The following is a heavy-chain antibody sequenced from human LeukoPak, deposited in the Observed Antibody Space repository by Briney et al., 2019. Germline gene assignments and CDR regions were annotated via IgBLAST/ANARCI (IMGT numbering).Heavy chain of an antibody. Sequence: HGESLKISCQGSGYTFTNYWISWVRQMPGKGLEWMGKIYPSDSHTNYSPSFQGHVTISADKSIITAYLQWSSLKASDTAMYYCARHGRGSRSPNAFDIWGQGTMVSVSS. CDR2: IYPSDSHT. J-gene: IGHJ3*02. D-gene: IGHD3-10*01. V-gene: IGHV5-10-1*01. CDR1: GYTFTNYW. CDR3: ARHGRGSRSPNAFDI.